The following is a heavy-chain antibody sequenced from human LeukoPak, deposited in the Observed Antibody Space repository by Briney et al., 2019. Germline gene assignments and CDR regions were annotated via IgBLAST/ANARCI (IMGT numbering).Heavy chain of an antibody. J-gene: IGHJ3*01. V-gene: IGHV3-9*01. CDR3: AKGISSRYNCFEF. CDR1: GFTFDDYA. Sequence: GGSLRLSCAASGFTFDDYAMHWVRQAPGKGLEWVSGISWNSDNIAYAHSVKGRFTISRDNAKNSLYLQMNSLRIEDTALYYCAKGISSRYNCFEFWGQGTMVTVSS. CDR2: ISWNSDNI. D-gene: IGHD6-13*01.